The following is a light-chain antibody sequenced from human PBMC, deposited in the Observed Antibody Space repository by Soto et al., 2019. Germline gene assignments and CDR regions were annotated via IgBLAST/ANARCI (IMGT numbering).Light chain of an antibody. J-gene: IGKJ1*01. CDR3: QQYNSYSRT. V-gene: IGKV1-5*01. CDR2: DAS. Sequence: QMTQSPSSRSASVGDRVTLTCRASQNVDIYVSWYQHKPGKAPKLLIYDASSLESGVPSRFSGSGSGTEFTLTISSLQPDDFATYYCQQYNSYSRTFGQGTKVDIK. CDR1: QNVDIY.